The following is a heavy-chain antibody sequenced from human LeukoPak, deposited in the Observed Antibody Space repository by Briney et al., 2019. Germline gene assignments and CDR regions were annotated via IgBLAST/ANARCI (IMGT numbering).Heavy chain of an antibody. CDR3: ARGAYYYDSSGEDAFDI. V-gene: IGHV3-21*01. D-gene: IGHD3-22*01. J-gene: IGHJ3*02. Sequence: PGGSLRLSCAASGFTFSSYSMNWVRQAPGKGVEWVSSISSSSSYIYYADSVKGRFTISRDNAKNSLYLQMNSLRAEDTAVYYCARGAYYYDSSGEDAFDIWGQGTMVTVSS. CDR2: ISSSSSYI. CDR1: GFTFSSYS.